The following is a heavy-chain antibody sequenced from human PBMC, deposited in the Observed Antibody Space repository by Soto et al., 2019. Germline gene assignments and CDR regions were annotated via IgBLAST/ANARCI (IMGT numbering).Heavy chain of an antibody. CDR1: GVTLSNVW. V-gene: IGHV3-15*07. CDR2: IKSKTDGGTV. J-gene: IGHJ4*02. CDR3: TTGYDYAFDY. Sequence: GGSLRLSCAVSGVTLSNVWMNWVRQAPGKGPEWVGRIKSKTDGGTVEYAAPVKDRFTISRDDSENTLYLQMNSLKSEDTAVYYCTTGYDYAFDYWGQGTLVTVSS. D-gene: IGHD5-12*01.